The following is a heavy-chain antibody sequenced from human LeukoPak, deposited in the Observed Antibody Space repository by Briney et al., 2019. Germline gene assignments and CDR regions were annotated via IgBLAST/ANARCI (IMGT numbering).Heavy chain of an antibody. CDR1: GGSISSSSYY. Sequence: SETLSLTCTVSGGSISSSSYYWGWIRQPPGKGLEWIGSIYYSGSTYYNPSLKSRVTISVDTSKNQFSLKLSSVTAADTAVYYCARRRGIAAEVAFDIWGQGTMVTVSS. J-gene: IGHJ3*02. D-gene: IGHD6-13*01. CDR2: IYYSGST. V-gene: IGHV4-39*01. CDR3: ARRRGIAAEVAFDI.